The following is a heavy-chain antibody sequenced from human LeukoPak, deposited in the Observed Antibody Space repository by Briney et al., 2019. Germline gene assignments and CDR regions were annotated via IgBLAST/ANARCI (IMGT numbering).Heavy chain of an antibody. J-gene: IGHJ5*02. D-gene: IGHD6-13*01. CDR2: INPSGGST. V-gene: IGHV1-46*02. Sequence: ASVKVSCKASGYTFNTYGITWVRQAPGQGLEWMGIINPSGGSTNYAQKFQGRVTMTRDTSTSTVYMELSSLRSEDTAVYYCARDRPIAAAGTRWFDPWGQGTLVTVSS. CDR1: GYTFNTYG. CDR3: ARDRPIAAAGTRWFDP.